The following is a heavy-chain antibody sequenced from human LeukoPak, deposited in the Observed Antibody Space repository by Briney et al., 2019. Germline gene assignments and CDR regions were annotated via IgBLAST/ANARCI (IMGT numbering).Heavy chain of an antibody. CDR1: GGSISIYY. CDR2: IYHSGST. V-gene: IGHV4-59*01. CDR3: TRDRELGF. Sequence: PSETLSLTCTVSGGSISIYYWNWIRQPPGKGLEWIGSIYHSGSTIYNPSLKSRVTISRDTSKNQFSLTLASVTAADTAVYYCTRDRELGFWGQGTLVTVSS. D-gene: IGHD1-26*01. J-gene: IGHJ4*02.